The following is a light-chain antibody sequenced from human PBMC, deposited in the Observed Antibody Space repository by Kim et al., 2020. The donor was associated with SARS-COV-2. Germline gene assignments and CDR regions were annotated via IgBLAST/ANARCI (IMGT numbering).Light chain of an antibody. V-gene: IGKV2-30*01. J-gene: IGKJ3*01. CDR3: MQGTHWPFT. Sequence: PASTSCRSSQSLGYREGDICLSWFQQRPGQSPRRLIYKVSNRDSGCPDRFSGSGSDTSFTLQISRVEAGDVGVYYCMQGTHWPFTFGPGTKVDIK. CDR2: KVS. CDR1: QSLGYREGDIC.